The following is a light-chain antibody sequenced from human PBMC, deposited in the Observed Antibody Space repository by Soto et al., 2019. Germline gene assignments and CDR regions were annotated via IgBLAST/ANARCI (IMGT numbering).Light chain of an antibody. J-gene: IGKJ4*01. CDR2: GAS. CDR3: QQYGNSPLT. Sequence: EIVLTQSPATLSLSPGDRATLSCRASQSVISDLAWYQQKPGQAPRLVIYGASSRATGIPDRFSGSGSGTHFTITISRLEPEDFAVYNCQQYGNSPLTFGGGTKVEIK. CDR1: QSVISD. V-gene: IGKV3-20*01.